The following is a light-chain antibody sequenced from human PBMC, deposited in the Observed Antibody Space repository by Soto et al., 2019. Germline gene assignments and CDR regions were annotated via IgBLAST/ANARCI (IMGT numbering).Light chain of an antibody. CDR2: DAS. CDR1: QSVGSN. J-gene: IGKJ1*01. CDR3: QQSNNWPKT. V-gene: IGKV3-15*01. Sequence: EIVMTQSPDTLSVSPGETATLSCRASQSVGSNLAWYQQNPGQAPRLLISDASTRAAGLPARFSGSGSGTEFTLTISSLQSEDFAVYYCQQSNNWPKTFGQGTKVEIK.